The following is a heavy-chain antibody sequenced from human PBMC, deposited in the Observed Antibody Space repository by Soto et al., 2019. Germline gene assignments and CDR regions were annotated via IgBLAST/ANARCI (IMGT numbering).Heavy chain of an antibody. J-gene: IGHJ6*03. V-gene: IGHV1-46*03. CDR3: AASVIVADYYYYMDV. D-gene: IGHD5-12*01. Sequence: ASVKVSCKASGYTFTSYYMHWVRQAPGQGLEWMGIINPSGGSTSYAQKFQGRVTMTRDTSTSTVYMELSSLRSEDTAVYYCAASVIVADYYYYMDVWGKGTTVTVSS. CDR1: GYTFTSYY. CDR2: INPSGGST.